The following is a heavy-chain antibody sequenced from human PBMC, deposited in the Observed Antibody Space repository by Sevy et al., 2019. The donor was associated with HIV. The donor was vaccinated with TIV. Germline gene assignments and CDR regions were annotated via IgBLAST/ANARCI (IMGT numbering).Heavy chain of an antibody. CDR2: ISSSGSTI. V-gene: IGHV3-48*03. D-gene: IGHD1-26*01. J-gene: IGHJ2*01. CDR1: GFTFSSYE. CDR3: ARRVGLYWYFDL. Sequence: GGSLRLSCAASGFTFSSYEMNWVRQAPGKGLEWVSYISSSGSTIYYADSVKGRFTISRDNAKNSLYLQMNSLRAEDTAVYYCARRVGLYWYFDLWSRGTLVTVSS.